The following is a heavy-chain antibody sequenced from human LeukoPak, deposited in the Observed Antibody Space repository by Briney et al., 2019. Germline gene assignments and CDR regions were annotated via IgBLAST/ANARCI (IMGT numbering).Heavy chain of an antibody. D-gene: IGHD3-9*01. CDR2: ISGSGGTT. V-gene: IGHV3-23*01. CDR3: AKAGADRVLRHFDWSAWE. J-gene: IGHJ4*02. Sequence: GGTLRLSCAASGDTFRIYGMSWVRQAPGKGLEWVSGISGSGGTTNYAESVKGRFTISRDNSKNTLYLQMSSLRAEDTAVYYCAKAGADRVLRHFDWSAWEWGQGTLVTVSS. CDR1: GDTFRIYG.